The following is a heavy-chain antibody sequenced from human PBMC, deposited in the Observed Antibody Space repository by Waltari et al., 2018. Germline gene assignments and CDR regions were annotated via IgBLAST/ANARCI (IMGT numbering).Heavy chain of an antibody. CDR3: ARGGGGDWEWFDP. D-gene: IGHD2-21*02. CDR2: IYYTGST. Sequence: QLQLQESGPRLLKPSATLSLICTVSGGSICGVYWSWVRQPPGKGLDWIGYIYYTGSTNFNPSLKSRVTMSVDTSKNQFSLKLSSVTAAETAFYYCARGGGGDWEWFDPWGQGTLVTVSS. J-gene: IGHJ5*02. V-gene: IGHV4-59*01. CDR1: GGSICGVY.